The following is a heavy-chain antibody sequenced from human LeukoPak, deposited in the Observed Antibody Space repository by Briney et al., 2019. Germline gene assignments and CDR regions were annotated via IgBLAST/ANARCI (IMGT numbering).Heavy chain of an antibody. CDR1: GGSFSGYY. CDR2: INHSGST. V-gene: IGHV4-34*01. J-gene: IGHJ5*02. Sequence: PSETLSLTCAVYGGSFSGYYWSWIRQPPGRGLEWIGEINHSGSTNYNPSLKSRVTISVDTSKNQLSLKLSSVTAADTAVYYCASQTLGYCSSTSCPEGRNWFDPWGQGTLVTVSS. CDR3: ASQTLGYCSSTSCPEGRNWFDP. D-gene: IGHD2-2*01.